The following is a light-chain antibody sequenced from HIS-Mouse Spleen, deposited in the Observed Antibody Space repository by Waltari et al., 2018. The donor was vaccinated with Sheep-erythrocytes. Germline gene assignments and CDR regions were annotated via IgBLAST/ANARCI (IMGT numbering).Light chain of an antibody. CDR2: EVS. CDR3: SSYTSSSAYV. V-gene: IGLV2-14*01. CDR1: SSDVGGYNY. J-gene: IGLJ1*01. Sequence: QSALTQPASVSGSPGQSITISCTGTSSDVGGYNYVSWYQQYPGKAPKLMIYEVSNRPPGVSNRFSGSKSGNTASLTISGLQAEDEADYYCSSYTSSSAYVFGTGTKVTVL.